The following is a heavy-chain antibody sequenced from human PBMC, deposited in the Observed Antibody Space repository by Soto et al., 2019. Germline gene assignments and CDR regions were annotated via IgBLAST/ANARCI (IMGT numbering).Heavy chain of an antibody. CDR2: IIPIFGTA. J-gene: IGHJ4*02. CDR1: GGTFSSYA. V-gene: IGHV1-69*12. D-gene: IGHD5-12*01. CDR3: AGEGGDGYNYRTDM. Sequence: QVQLVQSGAEVKKPGSSVKVSCKASGGTFSSYAISWVRQAPGQGLEWMGGIIPIFGTANYAQKFQGRVTITADESTSTADMELSSLRSEDTAVYYCAGEGGDGYNYRTDMGGQGTRVTVSS.